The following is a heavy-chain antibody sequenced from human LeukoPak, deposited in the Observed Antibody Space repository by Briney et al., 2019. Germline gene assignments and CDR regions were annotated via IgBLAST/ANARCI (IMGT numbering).Heavy chain of an antibody. CDR1: GFTFSSYS. CDR2: ISSSSSYI. CDR3: ARDVRSYFDY. Sequence: PGGSLRLSCAASGFTFSSYSMNWVRQAPGKGLEWVSSISSSSSYIYYADSVKGRFTIPRDNAKNSLYLQMNSLRAEDTAVYYCARDVRSYFDYWGQGTLVTVSS. D-gene: IGHD4-17*01. J-gene: IGHJ4*02. V-gene: IGHV3-21*01.